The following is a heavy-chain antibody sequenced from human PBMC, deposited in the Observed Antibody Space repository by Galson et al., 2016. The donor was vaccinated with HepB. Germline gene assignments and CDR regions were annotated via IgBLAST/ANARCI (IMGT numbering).Heavy chain of an antibody. CDR1: GDSITNNNYH. J-gene: IGHJ5*02. Sequence: TLSLTCSVSGDSITNNNYHWSWIRQPAGKGLEWIGHIYTTGRSSYNTSPKRRVNLSVDTSKNQFPLRLSSVPAADTAVYSCARDVGFADFWGADTWFDPWGQGILVTVSS. V-gene: IGHV4-61*09. CDR2: IYTTGRS. D-gene: IGHD3-3*01. CDR3: ARDVGFADFWGADTWFDP.